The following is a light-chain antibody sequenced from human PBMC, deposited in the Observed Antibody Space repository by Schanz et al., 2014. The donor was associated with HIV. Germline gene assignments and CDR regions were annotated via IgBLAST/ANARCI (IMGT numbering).Light chain of an antibody. CDR3: SSYTSSSTLV. CDR2: DFA. Sequence: QSALTQPASVSGSPGQSISISCTGTSSDLGRLNCVSWYQQHPGKAPKLVISDFANRPSGISPRFSASKSDNTASLTISGLQAEDEGDYYCSSYTSSSTLVFGGGTKVTVL. V-gene: IGLV2-14*03. CDR1: SSDLGRLNC. J-gene: IGLJ2*01.